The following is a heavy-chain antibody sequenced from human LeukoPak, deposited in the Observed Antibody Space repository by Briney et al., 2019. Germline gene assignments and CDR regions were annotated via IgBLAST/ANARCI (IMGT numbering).Heavy chain of an antibody. Sequence: PGGSLRLSCAASGFNFSDYAMHWVRQAPGKGLDWVAVVSYDGKIKYYADSVEGRSTISRDNSKSTLYLQMNNLRSDDTAIYYCACDYWGQGTLVTVSS. CDR2: VSYDGKIK. CDR1: GFNFSDYA. J-gene: IGHJ4*02. CDR3: ACDY. V-gene: IGHV3-30*04.